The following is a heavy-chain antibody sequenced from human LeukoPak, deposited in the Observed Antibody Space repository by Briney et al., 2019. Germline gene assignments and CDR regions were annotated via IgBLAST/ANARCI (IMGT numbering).Heavy chain of an antibody. CDR3: ARDYNC. Sequence: GGSLRLSCAASGFTFSSYAMSWVRQAPGKGLEWVSAISSSGTVIYYGDSVKGRFTISRDNAKKSLYLQMNSLRAEDTAVYYCARDYNCWGQGTLVTVSS. J-gene: IGHJ4*02. CDR1: GFTFSSYA. CDR2: ISSSGTVI. V-gene: IGHV3-21*04. D-gene: IGHD3-10*01.